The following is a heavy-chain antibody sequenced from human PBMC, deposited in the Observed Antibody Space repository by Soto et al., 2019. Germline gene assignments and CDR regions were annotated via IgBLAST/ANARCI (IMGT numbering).Heavy chain of an antibody. CDR2: IWNDGSNN. V-gene: IGHV3-33*01. Sequence: QVQLVESGGGVVQHGRSLRLSCAASGFTFNNYGMHWVRQAPGKGLEWLAGIWNDGSNNYYANSVKGRFTISRDNSKNTLYLQVSSLRAEDTAVYYCARRQIPPPTRGAANARGGMDVWGQGATVTVAS. D-gene: IGHD6-13*01. CDR3: ARRQIPPPTRGAANARGGMDV. J-gene: IGHJ6*02. CDR1: GFTFNNYG.